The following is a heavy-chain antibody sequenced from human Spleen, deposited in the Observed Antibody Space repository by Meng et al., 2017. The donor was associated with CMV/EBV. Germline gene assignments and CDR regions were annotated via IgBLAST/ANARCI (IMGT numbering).Heavy chain of an antibody. Sequence: SGYTFTSYDINWVRQATGRGLEWMGWMNPNSGNTGYAQKFQGRVTVTRNTSISTAYMELSSLRSEDTAVYYCARGHYRYYYGLIGFDPWGQGTLVTVSS. CDR1: GYTFTSYD. CDR3: ARGHYRYYYGLIGFDP. CDR2: MNPNSGNT. D-gene: IGHD3-10*01. V-gene: IGHV1-8*01. J-gene: IGHJ5*02.